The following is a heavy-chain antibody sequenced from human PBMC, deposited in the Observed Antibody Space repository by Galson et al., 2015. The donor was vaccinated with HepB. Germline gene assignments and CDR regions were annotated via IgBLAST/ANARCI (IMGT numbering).Heavy chain of an antibody. CDR1: GGTFSSYA. CDR3: ARDLIAVAGGYYGMDV. D-gene: IGHD6-19*01. J-gene: IGHJ6*02. CDR2: IIPIFGTA. Sequence: QSGAEVKKPGEPLKISCKASGGTFSSYAISWVRQAPGQGLEWMGGIIPIFGTANYAQKFQGRVTITADESTSTAYMELSSLRSEDTAVYYCARDLIAVAGGYYGMDVWGQGTTVTVSS. V-gene: IGHV1-69*01.